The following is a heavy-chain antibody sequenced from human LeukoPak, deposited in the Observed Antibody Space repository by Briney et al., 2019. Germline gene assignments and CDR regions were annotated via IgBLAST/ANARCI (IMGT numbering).Heavy chain of an antibody. CDR2: IYTSGGT. CDR1: GGSISSFC. Sequence: SETPSLTCTVSGGSISSFCWSWIRPPPGKGVEWIGYIYTSGGTNYNPSLKSRVTISVDSSKNQFSLKLSSVTAADTAVYYCARHASLVVVAATPFPQEIDYWGQGTLVTVSS. CDR3: ARHASLVVVAATPFPQEIDY. J-gene: IGHJ4*02. V-gene: IGHV4-4*09. D-gene: IGHD2-15*01.